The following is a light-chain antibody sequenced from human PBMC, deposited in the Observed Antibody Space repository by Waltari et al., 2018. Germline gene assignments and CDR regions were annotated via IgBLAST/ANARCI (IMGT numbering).Light chain of an antibody. CDR3: QQYNDWPLYT. J-gene: IGKJ2*01. CDR2: GTS. Sequence: IVMTQSPTTLSVSPGERATLSCRASQSVGGNLAWYQQKPGQAPRLLIYGTSTWVTGLPARFSGSWAETEFTLTISSVQSEDFAVYYCQQYNDWPLYTFGQGTKLEIK. V-gene: IGKV3-15*01. CDR1: QSVGGN.